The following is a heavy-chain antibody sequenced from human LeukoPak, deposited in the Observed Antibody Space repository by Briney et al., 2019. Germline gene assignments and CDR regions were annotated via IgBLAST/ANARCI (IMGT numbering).Heavy chain of an antibody. CDR1: GDSLTSGSRY. CDR3: ARCMSELDYGDYAYYYHMDV. D-gene: IGHD4-17*01. Sequence: SETLSLTCTVSGDSLTSGSRYWSWIRQPAGKGLEWIGHFYSSTRTTYNPSLESRVTISGDTAKNQFPLKLDSVTAADTAVYFCARCMSELDYGDYAYYYHMDVWGKGTTVTVSS. V-gene: IGHV4-61*09. CDR2: FYSSTRT. J-gene: IGHJ6*04.